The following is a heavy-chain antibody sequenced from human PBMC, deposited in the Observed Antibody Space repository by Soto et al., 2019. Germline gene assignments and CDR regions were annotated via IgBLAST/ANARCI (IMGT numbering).Heavy chain of an antibody. CDR3: ARRYYDSSGYHSGYYYGMDV. D-gene: IGHD3-22*01. Sequence: PVGSLRVSCAASGFTFNSYAMHWVRQAPGKGLEWVAIISYDGSIKYYADSVKGRLTISRDNSKNTLYLQMSSLRIEDTAVYYCARRYYDSSGYHSGYYYGMDVWGQGTTVTVSS. CDR1: GFTFNSYA. CDR2: ISYDGSIK. J-gene: IGHJ6*02. V-gene: IGHV3-30-3*01.